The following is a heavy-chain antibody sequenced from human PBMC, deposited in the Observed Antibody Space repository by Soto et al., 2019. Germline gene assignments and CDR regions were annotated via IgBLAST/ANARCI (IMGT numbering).Heavy chain of an antibody. J-gene: IGHJ4*02. CDR3: ARDRGIVGATPNSYYFDY. CDR2: IIPIFGTA. D-gene: IGHD1-26*01. Sequence: QVQLVQSGAEVKKPGSSVKVSCKASGGTFSSYAISWVRQASGQGLEWMGGIIPIFGTANYAQKFQGRVTITADESTSTAYMELSSLRSEDTAVYYCARDRGIVGATPNSYYFDYWGQGTLVTVSS. V-gene: IGHV1-69*01. CDR1: GGTFSSYA.